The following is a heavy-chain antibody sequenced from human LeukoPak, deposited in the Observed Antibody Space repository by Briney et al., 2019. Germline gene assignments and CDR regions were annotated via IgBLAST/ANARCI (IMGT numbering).Heavy chain of an antibody. CDR2: INPDGGNT. V-gene: IGHV1-46*01. CDR3: ARGPRITIIRGGQWYCHMDV. Sequence: GASVKVSCKASGYTFTSSYIHWVRQAPGQVLEWMGLINPDGGNTNYAQNFQGRVTLTRDTSTSTVYMELSSLRSEDTAVYSCARGPRITIIRGGQWYCHMDVWGKGTTVTISS. CDR1: GYTFTSSY. J-gene: IGHJ6*03. D-gene: IGHD3-10*01.